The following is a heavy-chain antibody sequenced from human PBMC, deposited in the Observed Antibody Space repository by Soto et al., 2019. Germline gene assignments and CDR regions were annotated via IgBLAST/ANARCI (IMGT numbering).Heavy chain of an antibody. V-gene: IGHV4-34*01. CDR1: GGSFSGYY. Sequence: SETLSLTCAVYGGSFSGYYWSWIRQPPGKGLEWIGEINHSGSTNYNPSLKSRVTISVDTSKNQFSLKLGSVTAADTAVYYCARAASYGGSVDYWGQGTLVTVS. CDR3: ARAASYGGSVDY. D-gene: IGHD5-18*01. J-gene: IGHJ4*02. CDR2: INHSGST.